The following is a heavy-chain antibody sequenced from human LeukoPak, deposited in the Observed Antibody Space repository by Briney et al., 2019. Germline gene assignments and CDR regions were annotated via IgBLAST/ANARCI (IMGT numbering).Heavy chain of an antibody. D-gene: IGHD2-15*01. CDR2: VTGSGVDT. Sequence: PGGSLRLSCAASGFTFSNYAMSWVRQTPGKGLECVSVVTGSGVDTYYTGSMNGRFTISRDNSKNTLYLQMNSLRAEDTAVYYCARGTLEHCSGASCYPLDSWGQGTLVTAPS. CDR3: ARGTLEHCSGASCYPLDS. V-gene: IGHV3-23*01. CDR1: GFTFSNYA. J-gene: IGHJ4*02.